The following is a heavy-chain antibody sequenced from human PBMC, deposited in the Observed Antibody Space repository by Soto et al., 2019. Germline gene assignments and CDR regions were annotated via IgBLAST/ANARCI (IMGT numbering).Heavy chain of an antibody. D-gene: IGHD3-22*01. V-gene: IGHV1-69*12. CDR3: ASGKETYYDSSGYYLRDNWFDP. Sequence: QVQLVQSGAEVKKPGSSVKVSCKASGGTFSSYAISWVRQAPGQGLEWMGGIIPIFGTANYAQKFQGRVTITADESTSPAYMELSSLRSEDTAVYYCASGKETYYDSSGYYLRDNWFDPWGQGTLVTVSS. CDR1: GGTFSSYA. CDR2: IIPIFGTA. J-gene: IGHJ5*02.